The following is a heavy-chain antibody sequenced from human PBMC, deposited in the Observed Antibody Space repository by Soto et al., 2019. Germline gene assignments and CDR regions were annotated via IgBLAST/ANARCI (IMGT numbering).Heavy chain of an antibody. D-gene: IGHD3-22*01. Sequence: SETLSLTCTVSGGSVSSGSYYWSWIRQPPGKGLEWIGYIYYSGSTNYNPSLKSRVTISVDTSKNQFSLKLSSVTAADTAVYYCARGARDSSGSIMRFDDWGQGTLVTVSS. CDR3: ARGARDSSGSIMRFDD. CDR2: IYYSGST. V-gene: IGHV4-61*01. CDR1: GGSVSSGSYY. J-gene: IGHJ4*02.